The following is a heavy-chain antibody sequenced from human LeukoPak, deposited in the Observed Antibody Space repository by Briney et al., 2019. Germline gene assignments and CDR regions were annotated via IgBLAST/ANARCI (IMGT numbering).Heavy chain of an antibody. D-gene: IGHD3-22*01. CDR3: ARDLESYYDSSGYYCDY. V-gene: IGHV1-69*04. Sequence: SVKVSCMASGGTFSSYAISWVRQAPGQGLEWMGRIIPILGIANYAQKFQGRVTITADKSTSTAYMELSSLRSEDTAVYYCARDLESYYDSSGYYCDYWGRGKLVTVSS. CDR2: IIPILGIA. J-gene: IGHJ4*02. CDR1: GGTFSSYA.